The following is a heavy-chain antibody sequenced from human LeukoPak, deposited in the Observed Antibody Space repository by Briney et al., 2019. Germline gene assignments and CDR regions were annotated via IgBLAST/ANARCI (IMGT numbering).Heavy chain of an antibody. D-gene: IGHD6-6*01. CDR2: IKQDGSEK. J-gene: IGHJ5*02. CDR3: ARGGQLVRLDWFDP. V-gene: IGHV3-7*01. Sequence: GGSLRLSCAASGFTFSSYWMSWVRQAPGKGLEWVANIKQDGSEKYYVDSVKGQFTISRDNAKNSLYLQMNSLRAEDTAVHYCARGGQLVRLDWFDPWGQGTLVTVSS. CDR1: GFTFSSYW.